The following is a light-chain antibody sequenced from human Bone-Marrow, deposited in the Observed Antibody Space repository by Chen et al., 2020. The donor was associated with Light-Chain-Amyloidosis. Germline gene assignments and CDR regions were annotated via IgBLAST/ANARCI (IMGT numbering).Light chain of an antibody. J-gene: IGLJ3*02. CDR1: SGSVSASYY. CDR3: VLYMGSGISV. Sequence: QTVVTQEPSFSVSPGGTVTLTLGLTSGSVSASYYPSWYQQTPGQAPRTLIYSTTSRSSGVPDRFSGSILGNKAALTITGAQADDESDYYCVLYMGSGISVFGGGTKLTVL. V-gene: IGLV8-61*01. CDR2: STT.